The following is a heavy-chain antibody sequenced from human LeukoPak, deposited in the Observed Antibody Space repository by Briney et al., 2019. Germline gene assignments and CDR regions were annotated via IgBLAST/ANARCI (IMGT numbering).Heavy chain of an antibody. D-gene: IGHD2-21*02. CDR2: VYSSGSA. V-gene: IGHV4-61*02. Sequence: SETLSHTCTVSSGSINSDGYYWSWIRQPAGKGLEWIGRVYSSGSANYSPSLKSRVIISIDTSKNQFSLRLSSVTAADTAVYYCARHQPGLLVVLTTIDYWGQGTLVTVSS. CDR3: ARHQPGLLVVLTTIDY. J-gene: IGHJ4*02. CDR1: SGSINSDGYY.